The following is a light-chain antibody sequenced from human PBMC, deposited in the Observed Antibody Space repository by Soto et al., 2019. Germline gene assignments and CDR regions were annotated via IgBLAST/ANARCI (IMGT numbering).Light chain of an antibody. CDR2: DAS. CDR3: QQYGSSPLP. J-gene: IGKJ4*01. V-gene: IGKV3-20*01. Sequence: EIVLTQSPDTLSLSPGERATLSCRASQSVRSNYLAWYQQKPGQAPRFLIYDASSRATGIPDRFSGSGSGPDFTLTISRREPEDFAVYYCQQYGSSPLPFGGGTKVEIK. CDR1: QSVRSNY.